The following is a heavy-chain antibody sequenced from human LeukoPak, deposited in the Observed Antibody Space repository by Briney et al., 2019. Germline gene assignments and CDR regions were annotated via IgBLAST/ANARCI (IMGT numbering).Heavy chain of an antibody. D-gene: IGHD3-9*01. Sequence: GGSLRLSCAASGFTFSSYWMSWVRQAPGKGLEWVAHINQDGSEKYYVDSVKGRFTIPRDNAKNSLYLQMNSLRAEDTAVYYCARVLTGYFDWFDPWGQGTLVTVSS. V-gene: IGHV3-7*01. J-gene: IGHJ5*02. CDR3: ARVLTGYFDWFDP. CDR1: GFTFSSYW. CDR2: INQDGSEK.